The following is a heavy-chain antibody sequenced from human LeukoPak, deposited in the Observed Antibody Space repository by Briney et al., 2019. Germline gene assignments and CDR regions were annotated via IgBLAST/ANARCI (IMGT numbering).Heavy chain of an antibody. D-gene: IGHD5-24*01. CDR2: ISGSGGST. Sequence: PGGSLRLSCAASGFTFGSYAMSWVRQAPGKGLEWVSAISGSGGSTYYADSVKGRFTISRDNSKNTLYLQMNSLRAEDTAVYYCAKESAWMATTSGYYDYWGQGTLVTVSS. CDR1: GFTFGSYA. V-gene: IGHV3-23*01. J-gene: IGHJ4*02. CDR3: AKESAWMATTSGYYDY.